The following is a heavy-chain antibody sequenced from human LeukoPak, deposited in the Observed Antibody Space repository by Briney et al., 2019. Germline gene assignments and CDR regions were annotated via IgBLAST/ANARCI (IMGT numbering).Heavy chain of an antibody. CDR3: ARDAHPGVRGVIRWFDP. CDR1: GGTFSSYA. D-gene: IGHD3-10*01. J-gene: IGHJ5*02. V-gene: IGHV1-69*05. CDR2: IIPIFDTT. Sequence: GSSVKVSCKASGGTFSSYAISWVRQAPGQGLEWMGRIIPIFDTTNYAQNFQGRVRISTDESTSTAYMEVSSLRSEDTAVYYCARDAHPGVRGVIRWFDPWGQGTLVTVSS.